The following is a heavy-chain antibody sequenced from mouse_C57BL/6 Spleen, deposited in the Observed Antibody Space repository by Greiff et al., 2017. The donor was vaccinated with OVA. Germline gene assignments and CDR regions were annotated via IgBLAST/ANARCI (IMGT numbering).Heavy chain of an antibody. J-gene: IGHJ4*01. CDR2: IYPGDGDT. V-gene: IGHV1-82*01. Sequence: VQLKQSGPELVKPGASVKISCKASGYAFSSSWMNWVKQRPGKGLEWIGRIYPGDGDTNYNGKFKGKATLTADKSSSTAYMQLSSLTSEDSAVYFCAREVENAMDYWGQGTSVTVSS. CDR1: GYAFSSSW. D-gene: IGHD1-1*01. CDR3: AREVENAMDY.